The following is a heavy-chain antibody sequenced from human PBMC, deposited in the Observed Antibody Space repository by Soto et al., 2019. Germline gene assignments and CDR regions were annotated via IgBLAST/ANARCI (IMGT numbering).Heavy chain of an antibody. CDR1: GGSISSGDYY. J-gene: IGHJ4*02. Sequence: QVQLQESGPGLVKPSQTLSLTCTVSGGSISSGDYYWSWIRQPPGKGLEWIGYIYYSGSTYYNPSLKGRGTISVDTTKNQSSLKLSSVTAADTAVYYCARVGGFGATTIDYWGQGTLVTVSS. D-gene: IGHD3-10*01. CDR2: IYYSGST. V-gene: IGHV4-30-4*01. CDR3: ARVGGFGATTIDY.